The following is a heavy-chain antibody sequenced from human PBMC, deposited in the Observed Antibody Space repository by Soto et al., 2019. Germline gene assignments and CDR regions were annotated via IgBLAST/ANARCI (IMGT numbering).Heavy chain of an antibody. CDR2: IWYDGSNK. CDR3: ARDRKLPQLGHYYYGMEV. Sequence: QVQLVESGGGVVQPGRSLRLSCAASGFTFSSYGMHWVRQAPGKGLEWVAVIWYDGSNKYYADSVQGRFTISRDNSKNTLYLQMNSLRAEDTAVYYCARDRKLPQLGHYYYGMEVWGQGTTVTVSS. V-gene: IGHV3-33*01. J-gene: IGHJ6*02. CDR1: GFTFSSYG. D-gene: IGHD6-13*01.